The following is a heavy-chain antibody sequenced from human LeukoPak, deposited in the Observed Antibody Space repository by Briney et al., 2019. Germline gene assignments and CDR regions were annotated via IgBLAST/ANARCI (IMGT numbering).Heavy chain of an antibody. Sequence: KPSETLSLTCAVSGYSISSGYYWGWIRQPPGKGLEWIGSIYHSGSTYYNPSLKSRVTISVDTSKNQFSLKLSSVTAADTAVYYCARFCSSTSCYWGDAFDIWGQGTMVTVSS. CDR2: IYHSGST. CDR3: ARFCSSTSCYWGDAFDI. J-gene: IGHJ3*02. CDR1: GYSISSGYY. D-gene: IGHD2-2*01. V-gene: IGHV4-38-2*01.